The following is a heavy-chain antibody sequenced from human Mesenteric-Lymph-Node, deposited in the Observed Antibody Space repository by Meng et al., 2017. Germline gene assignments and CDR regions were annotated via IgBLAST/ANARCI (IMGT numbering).Heavy chain of an antibody. D-gene: IGHD1-14*01. CDR2: IYINGNT. CDR1: GFIVSTNH. CDR3: SSGRLNPGLFDS. Sequence: GEFLKISCAASGFIVSTNHMSWVRQAPGKGLEWVSLIYINGNTYHANPVKGRFTVSRDHSNDTPYLQMSSLRAEGTAVYYCSSGRLNPGLFDSWGQGTLVTVSS. J-gene: IGHJ4*02. V-gene: IGHV3-53*01.